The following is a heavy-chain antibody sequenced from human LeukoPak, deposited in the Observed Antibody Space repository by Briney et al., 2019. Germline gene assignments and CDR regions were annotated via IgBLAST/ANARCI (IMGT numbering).Heavy chain of an antibody. CDR3: AREGPRGNSQFDY. Sequence: GGSLRLSCAASGFTFSSYAMHWVRQAPGKGLEWVAVISYDGSNKYYADSVKGRLTISRDNSKNTLYLQMNSLRAEDTAVYYCAREGPRGNSQFDYWGQGTLVTVSS. D-gene: IGHD2/OR15-2a*01. V-gene: IGHV3-30-3*01. CDR2: ISYDGSNK. J-gene: IGHJ4*02. CDR1: GFTFSSYA.